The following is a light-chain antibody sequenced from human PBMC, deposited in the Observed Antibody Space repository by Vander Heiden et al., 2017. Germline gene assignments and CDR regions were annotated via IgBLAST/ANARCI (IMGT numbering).Light chain of an antibody. J-gene: IGLJ3*02. CDR1: RSDIGSKS. CDR2: RDD. CDR3: ATWDDSLNDWV. Sequence: HSLLPPPPPASGTPGPRVTISCSGSRSDIGSKSVDWYQQFPGTAPKLLIYRDDQRPSGVPGRFSGSKSGSSASLAISGLQSEDEAEYYCATWDDSLNDWVFGGGTKLTVL. V-gene: IGLV1-44*01.